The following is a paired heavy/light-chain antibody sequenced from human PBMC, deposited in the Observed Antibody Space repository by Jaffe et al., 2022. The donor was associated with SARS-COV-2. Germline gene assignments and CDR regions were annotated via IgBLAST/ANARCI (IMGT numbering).Light chain of an antibody. CDR2: AAS. V-gene: IGKV1-39*01. CDR1: QAISTY. Sequence: DVQMTQSPSSLSASVGDRVTITCRASQAISTYLHWYQQKPGKAPKLLIHAASSLQSGVPSRFSGTGSWTEFTLTISSLQPEDSATYFCQQSFLIPRTFGQGTKVEIK. CDR3: QQSFLIPRT. J-gene: IGKJ1*01.
Heavy chain of an antibody. CDR2: IKSKVYGGTT. V-gene: IGHV3-15*01. CDR1: GFIFSNAW. CDR3: ATDLFYGDPFDY. Sequence: EVQLVESGGGSVKPGESLRLSCAASGFIFSNAWMNWVRQAPGKGLEWVGRIKSKVYGGTTDYAAPVKGRFTISRNDSVNTVYLQINSLKSEDTAVYYCATDLFYGDPFDYWGQGTPVTVSS. J-gene: IGHJ4*02. D-gene: IGHD4-17*01.